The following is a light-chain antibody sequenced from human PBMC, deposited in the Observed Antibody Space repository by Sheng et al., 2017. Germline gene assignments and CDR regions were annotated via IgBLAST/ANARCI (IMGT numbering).Light chain of an antibody. CDR3: QQSYNTPWNS. CDR1: QTISIY. V-gene: IGKV1-39*01. J-gene: IGKJ2*03. CDR2: SAS. Sequence: DIQMTQSPSSLSASVGDGVTITCRTSQTISIYLNWYQHKPGKAPKLLIHSASTLQSGVPSRFSGSGSGTKFTLTISSLQPEDFATYYCQQSYNTPWNSFGQGTRVEI.